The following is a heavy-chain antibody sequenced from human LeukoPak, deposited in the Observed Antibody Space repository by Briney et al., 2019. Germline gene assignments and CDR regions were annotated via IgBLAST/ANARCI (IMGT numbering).Heavy chain of an antibody. CDR2: ISRSSAYI. CDR3: AELGITMIGGV. D-gene: IGHD3-10*02. Sequence: GGSLRLSCAASGFTLSSYSMNWVRQAPGKGLEWVSSISRSSAYIYYADSVKGRFTISRDNAKNSLYLQMNSLRAEDTAVYYCAELGITMIGGVWGKGTTVTVSS. CDR1: GFTLSSYS. V-gene: IGHV3-21*01. J-gene: IGHJ6*04.